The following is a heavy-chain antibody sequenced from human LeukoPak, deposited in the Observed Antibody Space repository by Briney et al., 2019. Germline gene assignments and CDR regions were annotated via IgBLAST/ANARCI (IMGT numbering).Heavy chain of an antibody. V-gene: IGHV3-30*04. CDR2: VADDEKTI. CDR1: GFTFTGHS. Sequence: GRSLRLSCVASGFTFTGHSMHWVRQAPGKGLEWVAVVADDEKTIFYADSVKGRFTISRDNSKNTLYLQMSSLRAEDTAVYYCAKGAKVYDSSGYCFDYWGQGTLVTVSS. D-gene: IGHD3-22*01. J-gene: IGHJ4*02. CDR3: AKGAKVYDSSGYCFDY.